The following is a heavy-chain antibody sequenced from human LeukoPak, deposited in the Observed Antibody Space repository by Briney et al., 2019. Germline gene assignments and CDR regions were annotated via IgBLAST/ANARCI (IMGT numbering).Heavy chain of an antibody. CDR3: AKGYTFHGVAHDSGYFDY. Sequence: GRSLRLSCVTSGFTFGDYTMHWVRQVPGKGLEWLSGITWDGGNIAYADSVEGRFTISRDNAKSSLYLQMNSLRTEDMAFYFCAKGYTFHGVAHDSGYFDYWGQGTLVTVSS. J-gene: IGHJ4*02. CDR1: GFTFGDYT. D-gene: IGHD3-3*01. V-gene: IGHV3-9*03. CDR2: ITWDGGNI.